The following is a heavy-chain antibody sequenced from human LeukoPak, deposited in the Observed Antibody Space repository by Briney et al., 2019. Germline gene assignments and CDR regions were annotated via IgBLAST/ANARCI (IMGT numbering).Heavy chain of an antibody. CDR1: GGTFSSYA. CDR2: IIPIFGTA. D-gene: IGHD5-18*01. Sequence: SVKVSCKASGGTFSSYAISWVRQAPGQGLEWMGGIIPIFGTANYAQKFQGRVTITADKSTSTAYMELSSLRSEDTAVYYCARGGYSYGTFDYWGQGTLVTVSS. J-gene: IGHJ4*02. V-gene: IGHV1-69*06. CDR3: ARGGYSYGTFDY.